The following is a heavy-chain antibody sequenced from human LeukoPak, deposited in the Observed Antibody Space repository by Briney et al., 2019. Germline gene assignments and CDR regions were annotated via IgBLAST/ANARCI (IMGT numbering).Heavy chain of an antibody. CDR3: AKVDGYNYGSVDY. D-gene: IGHD5-24*01. CDR1: GFTFSSYA. J-gene: IGHJ4*02. V-gene: IGHV3-30-3*01. Sequence: GGSLRLSCAASGFTFSSYAMHWVRQAPGKGLEWVAVISYDGSNKYYADSVKGRFTISRDNAKNSLYLQMNSLRAEDTALYYCAKVDGYNYGSVDYWGQGALVTVSS. CDR2: ISYDGSNK.